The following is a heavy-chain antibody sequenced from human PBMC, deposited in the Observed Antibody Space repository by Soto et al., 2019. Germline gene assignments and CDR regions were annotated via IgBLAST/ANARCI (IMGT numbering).Heavy chain of an antibody. CDR3: ARDQNYHGKLRYFDWLSSPGMDV. CDR2: IKQDGSEK. Sequence: EVQLVESGGGLVQPGGSLRLSCAASGFTFSSYWMSWVRQAPGKGLEWVANIKQDGSEKYYADSVKGRFTISRDNAKNSLYLQMNSLRAEDTAVYYCARDQNYHGKLRYFDWLSSPGMDVWGKGTTVTVSS. J-gene: IGHJ6*03. D-gene: IGHD3-9*01. V-gene: IGHV3-7*01. CDR1: GFTFSSYW.